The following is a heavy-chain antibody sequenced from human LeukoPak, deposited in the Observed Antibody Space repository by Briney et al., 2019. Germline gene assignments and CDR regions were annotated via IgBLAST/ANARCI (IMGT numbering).Heavy chain of an antibody. CDR1: GYTLTELS. CDR2: FDPEDGET. D-gene: IGHD3-3*02. Sequence: ASVKVSCKVSGYTLTELSMHWVRQAPGKGLEWMGGFDPEDGETIYAQKFQGRVTMTEDTSTDTAYMELSSLRSEDTAVYYCATDTGRLAGGVFDYWGQGTLVTISS. J-gene: IGHJ4*02. CDR3: ATDTGRLAGGVFDY. V-gene: IGHV1-24*01.